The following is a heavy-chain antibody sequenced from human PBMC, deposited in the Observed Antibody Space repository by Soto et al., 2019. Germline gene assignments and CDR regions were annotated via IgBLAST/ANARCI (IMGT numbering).Heavy chain of an antibody. CDR3: AKGALVAATLSAFDY. CDR2: ISGSGGST. V-gene: IGHV3-23*01. Sequence: GGSLILSCAASGFTFISYAMSWVRQAPGKGLEWVSAISGSGGSTYYADSVKGRFTISRDNSKNTLYLQMNSLRAEDTAVYYCAKGALVAATLSAFDYWGQGTLVTVSS. CDR1: GFTFISYA. D-gene: IGHD2-15*01. J-gene: IGHJ4*02.